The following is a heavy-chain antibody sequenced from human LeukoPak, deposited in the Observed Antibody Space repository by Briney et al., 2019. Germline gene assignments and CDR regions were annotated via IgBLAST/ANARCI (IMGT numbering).Heavy chain of an antibody. CDR2: FDPEDGET. J-gene: IGHJ4*02. Sequence: ASVKVSCKVSGYTLTELSMHWVRQALGKGLEWMGGFDPEDGETIYAQKFQGRVTMTEDTSTDTAYMELSSLRSEDTAVYYCATDWPDYDYVWGNGFDYWGQGTLVTVSS. V-gene: IGHV1-24*01. CDR1: GYTLTELS. CDR3: ATDWPDYDYVWGNGFDY. D-gene: IGHD3-16*01.